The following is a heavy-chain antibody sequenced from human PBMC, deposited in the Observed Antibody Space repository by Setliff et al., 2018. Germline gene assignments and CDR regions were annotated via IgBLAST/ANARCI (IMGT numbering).Heavy chain of an antibody. V-gene: IGHV4-59*02. CDR3: VREGYSEYFQD. CDR1: GASVRSHY. CDR2: ISYSGIT. D-gene: IGHD1-1*01. J-gene: IGHJ1*01. Sequence: PSETLSLTCTVSGASVRSHYWSWIRQPPGKGLEWIGFISYSGITTYNVSLKSRVSISVDTSKNQLSLTLSSVTAADTAVYYCVREGYSEYFQDWGRGTLVTVSS.